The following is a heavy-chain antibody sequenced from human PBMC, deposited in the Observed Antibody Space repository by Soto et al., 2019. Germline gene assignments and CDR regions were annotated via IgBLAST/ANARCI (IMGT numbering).Heavy chain of an antibody. Sequence: LGESLKISCKGSGYSFTSYWISWVRQMPGKGLEWMGRIDPSDSYTNYSPSFQGHVTISADKSISTAYLQWGSLKASDTAMYYCASHGYCSSTSRYNEENNWFDPWGQGTLVTSPQ. D-gene: IGHD2-2*02. J-gene: IGHJ5*02. CDR2: IDPSDSYT. CDR3: ASHGYCSSTSRYNEENNWFDP. V-gene: IGHV5-10-1*01. CDR1: GYSFTSYW.